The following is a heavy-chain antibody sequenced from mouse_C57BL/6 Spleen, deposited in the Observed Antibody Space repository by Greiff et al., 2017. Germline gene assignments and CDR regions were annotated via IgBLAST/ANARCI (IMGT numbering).Heavy chain of an antibody. CDR1: GYSFTGYY. V-gene: IGHV1-42*01. CDR3: ARFDYDYDEGAY. Sequence: LVEPGASVKISCKASGYSFTGYYMNWAKQSPEKSLEWIGENNPSTGGTTYNQKFKAKTTLTVDKTSITAYMQLKRLTSEDSAVYYCARFDYDYDEGAYWGQGTLVTVSA. J-gene: IGHJ3*01. D-gene: IGHD2-4*01. CDR2: NNPSTGGT.